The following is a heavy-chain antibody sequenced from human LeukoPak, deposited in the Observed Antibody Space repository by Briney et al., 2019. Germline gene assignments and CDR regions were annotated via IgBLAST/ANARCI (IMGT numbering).Heavy chain of an antibody. J-gene: IGHJ4*02. D-gene: IGHD2-2*01. CDR1: GYTFTSYY. V-gene: IGHV1-46*01. CDR3: ARDSTSSFDY. CDR2: INPSGGST. Sequence: ASVKVSCKASGYTFTSYYMHWVRRAPGQGLEWMGIINPSGGSTSYAQKLQGRVTMTRDTSTSTVYMELSSLRSEDTAVYHCARDSTSSFDYWGQGTLVTVSS.